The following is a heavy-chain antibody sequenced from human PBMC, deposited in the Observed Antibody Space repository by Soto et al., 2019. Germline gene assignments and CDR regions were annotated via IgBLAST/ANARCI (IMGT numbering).Heavy chain of an antibody. V-gene: IGHV1-18*04. D-gene: IGHD6-6*01. CDR2: ISGYNGDT. CDR1: GYTFTSFG. CDR3: ARDKPQQIVGYNYYYGMDV. Sequence: ASVKVSCKASGYTFTSFGVSWVRQVPGQGLEWMGWISGYNGDTDYAQKFQGRVTMTTDRYTSTAYMEVRSLRSDDTAVYYCARDKPQQIVGYNYYYGMDVWR. J-gene: IGHJ6*02.